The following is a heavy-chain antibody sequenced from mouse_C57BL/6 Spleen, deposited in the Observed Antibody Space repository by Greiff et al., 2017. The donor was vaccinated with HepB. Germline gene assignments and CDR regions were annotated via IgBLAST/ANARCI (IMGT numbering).Heavy chain of an antibody. J-gene: IGHJ2*01. Sequence: EVQLQQSGTVLARPGASVKMSCKTSGYTFTSYWMHWVKQRPGQGLEWIGAIYPGNSDTSYNQKFKGKAKLTAVTSASTAYMELSSLTNEDSSVYYCTRTGGGAYYFDYWGQGTTLTVSS. CDR3: TRTGGGAYYFDY. CDR2: IYPGNSDT. CDR1: GYTFTSYW. D-gene: IGHD4-1*01. V-gene: IGHV1-5*01.